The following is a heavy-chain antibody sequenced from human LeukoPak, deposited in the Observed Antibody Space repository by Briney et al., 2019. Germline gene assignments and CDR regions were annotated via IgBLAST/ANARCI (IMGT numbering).Heavy chain of an antibody. CDR2: IVVCSGNT. D-gene: IGHD3-22*01. Sequence: SVKVSCKASGYTFTSYDINWVRQATGQGVEWIGWIVVCSGNTNYAQKFQERVTITRDKSTSTAYMELSRLRSEDTAVYYCAAEPYSYDSSGYSIWGQGTMVTVSS. CDR3: AAEPYSYDSSGYSI. J-gene: IGHJ3*02. CDR1: GYTFTSYD. V-gene: IGHV1-58*02.